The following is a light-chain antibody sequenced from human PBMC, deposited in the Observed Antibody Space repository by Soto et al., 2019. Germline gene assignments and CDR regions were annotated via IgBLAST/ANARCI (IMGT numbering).Light chain of an antibody. CDR1: TSNIGTNY. CDR3: AGWDERLRGV. Sequence: QSVLRQPPSVSGTPGQAVVISCSGGTSNIGTNYVYWFQQFPGTATKLLIYQNDQRPSGVPARFSGSKSGTSASLAINGLRPEDEADYYCAGWDERLRGVFGGGTKVAVL. V-gene: IGLV1-47*01. J-gene: IGLJ3*02. CDR2: QND.